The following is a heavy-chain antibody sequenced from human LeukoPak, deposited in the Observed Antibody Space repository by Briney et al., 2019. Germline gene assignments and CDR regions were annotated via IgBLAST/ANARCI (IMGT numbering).Heavy chain of an antibody. CDR2: INPKSGGT. CDR3: ARDQDQDDSTPFDP. CDR1: GYTLTELS. Sequence: ASVKVSCKVSGYTLTELSMHWVRQAPGQGLEWMGWINPKSGGTNNAQKFQGRVTMTRDTSISTAYMDLSRLRSDDTAVYYCARDQDQDDSTPFDPWGQGTLVTVSS. J-gene: IGHJ5*02. D-gene: IGHD3-22*01. V-gene: IGHV1-2*02.